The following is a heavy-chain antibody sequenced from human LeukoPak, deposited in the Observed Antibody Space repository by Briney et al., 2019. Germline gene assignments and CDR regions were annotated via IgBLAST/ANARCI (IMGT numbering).Heavy chain of an antibody. CDR2: ISSSSSTT. V-gene: IGHV3-48*01. CDR3: ARARGVGYFQH. J-gene: IGHJ1*01. D-gene: IGHD2-15*01. Sequence: PGGSLRLSCAASGFTFSSYSMNWVRQAPGKGLEWVPYISSSSSTTYYADSVKGRFTISRDNAKNSLYLQMNSLRAEDTAVYYCARARGVGYFQHWGQGTLVTVSS. CDR1: GFTFSSYS.